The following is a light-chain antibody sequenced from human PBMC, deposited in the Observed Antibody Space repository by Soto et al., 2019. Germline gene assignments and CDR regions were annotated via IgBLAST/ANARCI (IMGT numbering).Light chain of an antibody. Sequence: EIVMTQSPATLSVSPGERATLSCRASQSIGSYLAWYQHKLGQPPRLLIYDASNRATGIPARFSGSGSGTDFTLTISSLEPEDFAVYYCQQRNKWPLTFGQGTRLEI. V-gene: IGKV3-11*01. CDR2: DAS. J-gene: IGKJ5*01. CDR1: QSIGSY. CDR3: QQRNKWPLT.